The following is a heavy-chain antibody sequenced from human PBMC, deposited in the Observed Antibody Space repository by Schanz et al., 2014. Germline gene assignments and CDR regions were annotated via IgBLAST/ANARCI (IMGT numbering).Heavy chain of an antibody. J-gene: IGHJ4*02. CDR2: VSSNNIYT. V-gene: IGHV3-11*06. Sequence: QVQLVESGGGLVKPGGSLRLSCTASGFTFSDYYMTWIRQAPGKGLEWVSYVSSNNIYTKYADSVKGRFTISRDNAKNSLYLQLNSLRVEDTALYFCAKSISHCRSTGCFPDYWGQGTLVTVSS. CDR1: GFTFSDYY. CDR3: AKSISHCRSTGCFPDY. D-gene: IGHD2-2*01.